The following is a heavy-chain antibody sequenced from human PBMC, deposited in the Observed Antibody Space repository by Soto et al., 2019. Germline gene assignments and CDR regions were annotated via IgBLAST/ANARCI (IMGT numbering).Heavy chain of an antibody. CDR2: ISAYNGNT. CDR3: ARDPRRNYDFWSGYYRFDY. D-gene: IGHD3-3*01. V-gene: IGHV1-18*01. CDR1: GYTFTSYG. Sequence: QVQLVQSGAEVKKPGASVKVSCKASGYTFTSYGISWVRQAPGQGLEWMGWISAYNGNTNYAQKLQGRVTMTTDTSTSTAYMELRSQRPDDTAVYYCARDPRRNYDFWSGYYRFDYWVHGTLVTVSS. J-gene: IGHJ4*01.